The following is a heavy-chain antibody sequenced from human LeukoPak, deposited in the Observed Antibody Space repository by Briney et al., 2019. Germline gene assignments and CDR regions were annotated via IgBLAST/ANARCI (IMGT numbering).Heavy chain of an antibody. CDR3: ARESLAVAGTSTDY. V-gene: IGHV1-2*02. CDR1: GYTFTGYY. D-gene: IGHD6-19*01. J-gene: IGHJ4*02. Sequence: ASVKVSCKASGYTFTGYYMHWVRQAPGQGLEWMGWINPNSGGTNYAQKFQGRVTMTRDTSISTAYMELSRLRSDDTAVYYCARESLAVAGTSTDYWGQGTLVTVSS. CDR2: INPNSGGT.